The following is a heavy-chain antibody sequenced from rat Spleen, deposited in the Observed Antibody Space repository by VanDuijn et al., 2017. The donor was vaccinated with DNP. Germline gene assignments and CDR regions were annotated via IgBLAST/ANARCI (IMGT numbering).Heavy chain of an antibody. CDR1: GSTFSDYN. J-gene: IGHJ2*01. CDR3: VRWNSGHFDY. D-gene: IGHD4-3*01. CDR2: ISYDGSSA. Sequence: EVQVVESGGGLVQPGRSLKLSCAGSGSTFSDYNMAWVRQAPKKGLEWVATISYDGSSADYRDSVKGRFTISRDNARSSLYLQMDSLRSEDTATYYCVRWNSGHFDYWGQGVMVTVSS. V-gene: IGHV5-7*01.